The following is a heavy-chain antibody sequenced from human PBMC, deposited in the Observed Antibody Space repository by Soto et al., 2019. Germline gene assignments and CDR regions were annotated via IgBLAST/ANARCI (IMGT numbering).Heavy chain of an antibody. Sequence: ESLKIPCKGFGYSFTSYWIGWVRQMPGKGLEWMGIIYPGDSDTRYSPSFQGQVTISADKSISTAYLQWSSLKASDTAMYYCAFVGATARYYFDYWGQGTLVTVSS. CDR2: IYPGDSDT. D-gene: IGHD1-26*01. CDR3: AFVGATARYYFDY. CDR1: GYSFTSYW. V-gene: IGHV5-51*01. J-gene: IGHJ4*02.